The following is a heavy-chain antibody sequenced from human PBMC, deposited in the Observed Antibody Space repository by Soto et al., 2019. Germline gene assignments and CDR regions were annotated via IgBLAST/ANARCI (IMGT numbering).Heavy chain of an antibody. CDR3: ERTMSLAVTTRCWHS. V-gene: IGHV4-39*01. CDR2: IFSTGST. Sequence: PGKGLERIGSIFSTGSTYYNTSLWARVTISVDTSKNQFSLKFSSVTEADTAVYFCERTMSLAVTTRCWHSWGKGTPVT. D-gene: IGHD3-22*01. J-gene: IGHJ5*02.